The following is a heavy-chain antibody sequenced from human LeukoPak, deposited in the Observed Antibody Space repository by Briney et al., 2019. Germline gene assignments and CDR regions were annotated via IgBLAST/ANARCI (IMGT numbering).Heavy chain of an antibody. CDR2: IIPTFGTA. Sequence: GASVKVSCKASGGTFSSYAISWVRQAPGQGLEWMGKIIPTFGTANYAQKFQGRVTITTDESTSTAYMELSSLRSEDTAVYYCARDRSFSSPDPFDIWGQGTMVTVSS. CDR1: GGTFSSYA. J-gene: IGHJ3*02. D-gene: IGHD6-6*01. V-gene: IGHV1-69*05. CDR3: ARDRSFSSPDPFDI.